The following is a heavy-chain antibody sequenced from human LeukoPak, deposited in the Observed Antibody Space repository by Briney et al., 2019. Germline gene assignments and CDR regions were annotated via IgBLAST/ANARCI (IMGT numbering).Heavy chain of an antibody. CDR1: GFTFSSYA. V-gene: IGHV3-23*01. CDR3: AKDVLMVYAVYFDY. Sequence: PGGSLRLYCAASGFTFSSYAMSWVRQAPGKGLEWVSAISGSGGSTYYADSVKGRFTISRDNSKNTLYLQMNSLRAEDTAVYYCAKDVLMVYAVYFDYWGQGTLVTVSS. J-gene: IGHJ4*02. CDR2: ISGSGGST. D-gene: IGHD2-8*01.